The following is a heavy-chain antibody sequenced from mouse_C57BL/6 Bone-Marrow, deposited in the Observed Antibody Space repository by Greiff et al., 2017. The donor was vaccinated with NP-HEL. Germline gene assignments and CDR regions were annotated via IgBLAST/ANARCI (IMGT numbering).Heavy chain of an antibody. Sequence: VQLQQSGAELARPGASVKLSCKASGYTFTSYGISWVKQRTGQGLEWIGEIYPRSGNTYYNEKFKGKATLTADKSSSTAYMELRSLTSEDSAVYYCARGAQAPCGMDYWGQGTSVTVSS. CDR2: IYPRSGNT. CDR3: ARGAQAPCGMDY. D-gene: IGHD3-2*02. V-gene: IGHV1-81*01. CDR1: GYTFTSYG. J-gene: IGHJ4*01.